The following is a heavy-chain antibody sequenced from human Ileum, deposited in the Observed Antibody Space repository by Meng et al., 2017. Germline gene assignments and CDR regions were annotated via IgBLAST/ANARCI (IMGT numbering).Heavy chain of an antibody. D-gene: IGHD1-26*01. CDR3: TGKRSGTMLDF. Sequence: QIQLAESGAGLKKPSASVYVSCTASGYTITTNGFSWVRNAPPPGSELMWFRSLYSSDTTYANPFLEGVVTTSVATSRNQYTLKRSLTSAAKTTFYCGTGKRSGTMLDFWGPGTLVTVSS. CDR2: LYSSDTT. CDR1: GYTITTNGFS. J-gene: IGHJ4*02. V-gene: IGHV4-39*07.